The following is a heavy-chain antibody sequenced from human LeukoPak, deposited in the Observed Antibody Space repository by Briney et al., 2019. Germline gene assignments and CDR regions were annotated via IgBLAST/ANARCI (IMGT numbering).Heavy chain of an antibody. CDR1: GATSSSYA. CDR3: ARAPFDYGDYYNYFDY. V-gene: IGHV1-69*01. Sequence: SVKVSCNASGATSSSYAISWVRQAPGQGLEWMGAIIPIFGTANYAQKFQGRVTITADESTSTAYMELSSLRSEDTAVYYCARAPFDYGDYYNYFDYWGQGTLVTVSS. CDR2: IIPIFGTA. D-gene: IGHD4-17*01. J-gene: IGHJ4*02.